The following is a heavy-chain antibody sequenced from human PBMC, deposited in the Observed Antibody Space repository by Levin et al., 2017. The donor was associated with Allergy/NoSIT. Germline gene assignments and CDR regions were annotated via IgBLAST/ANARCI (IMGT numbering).Heavy chain of an antibody. J-gene: IGHJ6*02. CDR3: ARGAYGSGGELDTYYYYALDI. V-gene: IGHV1-69*13. Sequence: SVKVSCKASGGSLNSYAFSWVRQAPGQGLEWIGGIIPFFDTQNYAQKFQDRVTITVDEATNTAYLELRSLTYGDTTLHYCARGAYGSGGELDTYYYYALDIWGQGTTVTVSS. CDR2: IIPFFDTQ. CDR1: GGSLNSYA. D-gene: IGHD3-10*01.